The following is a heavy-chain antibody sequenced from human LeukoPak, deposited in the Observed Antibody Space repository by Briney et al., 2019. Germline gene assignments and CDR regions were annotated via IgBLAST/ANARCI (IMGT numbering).Heavy chain of an antibody. J-gene: IGHJ4*02. CDR2: ISYDGSNK. V-gene: IGHV3-30*18. D-gene: IGHD6-13*01. CDR1: GFTFSSYA. CDR3: AKDLGSAAGRGYYFDY. Sequence: GGSLRLSCAASGFTFSSYAMSWVRQAPGKGLEWVAIISYDGSNKYYADSVKGRFTISRDFSKNTLYLQMNSLRAEDTAVYFCAKDLGSAAGRGYYFDYWGQGTLVTVSS.